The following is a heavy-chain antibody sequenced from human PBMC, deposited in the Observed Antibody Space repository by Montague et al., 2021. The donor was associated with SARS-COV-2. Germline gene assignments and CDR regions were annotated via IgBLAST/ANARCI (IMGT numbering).Heavy chain of an antibody. D-gene: IGHD1-26*01. CDR3: AIEVGAMVYYYGMDV. CDR1: GGFISSSSYY. J-gene: IGHJ6*02. V-gene: IGHV4-39*01. CDR2: IYYSGST. Sequence: SETLSLTCTVSGGFISSSSYYWGWIRQPPGKGLEWIGSIYYSGSTYYNPSLKSRVTISVDTSKNQFSLKLSSVTAADTAVYYCAIEVGAMVYYYGMDVWGQGTTVTVSS.